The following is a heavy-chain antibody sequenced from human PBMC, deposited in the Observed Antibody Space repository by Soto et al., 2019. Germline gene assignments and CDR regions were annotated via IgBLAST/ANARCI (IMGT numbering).Heavy chain of an antibody. CDR3: ARDREQLAPRGYYYYGMDV. J-gene: IGHJ6*02. CDR1: GGTFSSYA. V-gene: IGHV1-69*13. D-gene: IGHD6-6*01. Sequence: SVKVSCKVSGGTFSSYAISWVRQAPGQGLEWMGGIIPIFGTANYAQKFQGRVTITADESTSTAYMELSSLRSEDTAVYYCARDREQLAPRGYYYYGMDVWGQGTTVTV. CDR2: IIPIFGTA.